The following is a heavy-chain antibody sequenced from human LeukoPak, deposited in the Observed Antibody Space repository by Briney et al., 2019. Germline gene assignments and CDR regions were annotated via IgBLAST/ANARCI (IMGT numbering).Heavy chain of an antibody. CDR3: AREQYYYGSGSYFGVNWFDP. Sequence: GASVKVSCKVSGYTLTELSMHWVRQAPGQGLEWMGWISAYNGNTNYAQKLQGRVTMTTDTSTSTAYMELRSLRSDDTAVHYCAREQYYYGSGSYFGVNWFDPWGQGTLVTVSS. V-gene: IGHV1-18*01. CDR1: GYTLTELS. D-gene: IGHD3-10*01. CDR2: ISAYNGNT. J-gene: IGHJ5*02.